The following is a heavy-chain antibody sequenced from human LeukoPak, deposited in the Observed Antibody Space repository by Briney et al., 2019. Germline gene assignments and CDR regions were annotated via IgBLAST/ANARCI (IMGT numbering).Heavy chain of an antibody. CDR1: GFTFSTNA. CDR3: AQGGHDYNPLYC. Sequence: PGGSLRLSCAGSGFTFSTNAMGWVRQAPGEGLEWVSSIKGGGGDPFYADSVMGRFTISRDKSKNTLYLQLNSLRAEDTAVYFCAQGGHDYNPLYCWGQGTLVTVSS. CDR2: IKGGGGDP. V-gene: IGHV3-23*01. D-gene: IGHD4-11*01. J-gene: IGHJ4*02.